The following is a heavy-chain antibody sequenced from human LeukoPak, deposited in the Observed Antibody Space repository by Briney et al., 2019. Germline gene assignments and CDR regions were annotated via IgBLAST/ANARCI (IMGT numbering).Heavy chain of an antibody. CDR1: GSTFNNYA. CDR3: AKDRPNYYESNGHYYRLNGDY. CDR2: ISSSGDIT. J-gene: IGHJ4*02. V-gene: IGHV3-23*01. Sequence: PGGSLRLSCAASGSTFNNYAMSWVRQAPGKGLEWVSAISSSGDITFYADSVKGRFTISRDNSRYTLYLQMNSLRAEDAAVYYCAKDRPNYYESNGHYYRLNGDYWGQGTLVTVSS. D-gene: IGHD3-22*01.